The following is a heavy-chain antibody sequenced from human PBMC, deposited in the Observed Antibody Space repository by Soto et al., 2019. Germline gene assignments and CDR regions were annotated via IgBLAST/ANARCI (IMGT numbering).Heavy chain of an antibody. Sequence: SLRLSCAASGFTFSSYGMHWVRQAPGKGLEWVAVISYDGSNKYYADSVKGRFTISRDNSKNTLYLQMNSLRAKDTAVYYCAKVGIGVVIWDAFDIWGQGTMVTVSS. D-gene: IGHD3-22*01. CDR3: AKVGIGVVIWDAFDI. J-gene: IGHJ3*02. CDR1: GFTFSSYG. V-gene: IGHV3-30*18. CDR2: ISYDGSNK.